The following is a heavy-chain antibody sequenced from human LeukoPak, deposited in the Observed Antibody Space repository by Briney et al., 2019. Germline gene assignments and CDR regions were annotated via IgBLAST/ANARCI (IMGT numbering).Heavy chain of an antibody. J-gene: IGHJ3*02. CDR1: GGSISSSDYH. D-gene: IGHD4-11*01. Sequence: SETLSLTCTVSGGSISSSDYHWGCIRQPPGKGLEWIGTIYYSGSTYYNPSLKSRVTMSVDTSKNQFSLKPSSVTAADTAVYYCARYSTTGDAFDIWGQGTMVTVSS. CDR3: ARYSTTGDAFDI. V-gene: IGHV4-39*01. CDR2: IYYSGST.